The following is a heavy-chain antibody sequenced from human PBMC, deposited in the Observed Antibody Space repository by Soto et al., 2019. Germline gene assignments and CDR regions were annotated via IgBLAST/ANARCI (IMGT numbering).Heavy chain of an antibody. CDR1: GFTFSSYS. J-gene: IGHJ6*02. Sequence: EVQLVESGGGLVKPGGSLRLSCAASGFTFSSYSMNWVRQAPGKGLEWVSSITSSSSYIYYADSVKGRFTISRDNAKNSLYLQKNSLRAEDTAVYYCASNLVLDAYYYGMDVWGPGTTVTVSS. V-gene: IGHV3-21*01. CDR3: ASNLVLDAYYYGMDV. CDR2: ITSSSSYI.